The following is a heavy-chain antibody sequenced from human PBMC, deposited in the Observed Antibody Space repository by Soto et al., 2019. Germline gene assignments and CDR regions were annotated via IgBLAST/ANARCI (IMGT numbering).Heavy chain of an antibody. J-gene: IGHJ4*02. CDR1: GFTLVNYW. CDR3: VRELGLAY. V-gene: IGHV3-7*03. CDR2: INKDGSQK. D-gene: IGHD7-27*01. Sequence: GGSLRLSCAASGFTLVNYWITWFRQAPGKGLEWVANINKDGSQKNYVDSVKGRFTIARDNGQNSLSLQINSLRVEDTAVYYCVRELGLAYWGQGALVTVSS.